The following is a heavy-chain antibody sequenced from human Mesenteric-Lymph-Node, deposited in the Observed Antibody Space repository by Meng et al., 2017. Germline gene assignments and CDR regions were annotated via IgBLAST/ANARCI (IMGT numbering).Heavy chain of an antibody. CDR3: ARDLSYYGSGSFDP. CDR2: INTNTGNP. D-gene: IGHD3-10*01. V-gene: IGHV7-4-1*02. J-gene: IGHJ5*02. Sequence: QVQLVQSGAEVKKPGASAKVSCKASGYTFTSYDINWVRQATGQGLEWMGWINTNTGNPTYAQGFTGRFVFSLDTSVSTAYLQISSLKAEDTAVYYCARDLSYYGSGSFDPWGQGTLVTVSS. CDR1: GYTFTSYD.